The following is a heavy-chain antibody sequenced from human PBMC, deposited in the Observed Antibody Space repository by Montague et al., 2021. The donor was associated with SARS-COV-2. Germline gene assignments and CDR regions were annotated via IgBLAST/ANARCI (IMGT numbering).Heavy chain of an antibody. J-gene: IGHJ4*02. V-gene: IGHV4-34*01. D-gene: IGHD3-22*01. CDR3: ARGRQHISMVVVVVTGGEYCFDF. CDR2: INHRGST. CDR1: DGSFSDYS. Sequence: SETLSLTCAVYDGSFSDYSWTWIRQPPGQGLEWIGEINHRGSTNYNPSLKSRVTISVDTSKNQFSLKMTSVTAADTAVYYCARGRQHISMVVVVVTGGEYCFDFWGQGTLVAVSS.